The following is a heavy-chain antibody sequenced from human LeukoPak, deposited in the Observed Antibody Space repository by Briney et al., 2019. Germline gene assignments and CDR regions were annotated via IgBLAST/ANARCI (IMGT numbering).Heavy chain of an antibody. CDR1: GFTVSSNY. Sequence: PGGSLRLSCAASGFTVSSNYMSWVRQAPGKGLEWISVIYSGGSTYYADSVKGRFTISRDNAKNTLYLQMNSLRAEDTAVYYCARMYYDFWSGSSTYGMDAWGQGTTVTVSS. J-gene: IGHJ6*02. CDR2: IYSGGST. V-gene: IGHV3-53*01. D-gene: IGHD3-3*01. CDR3: ARMYYDFWSGSSTYGMDA.